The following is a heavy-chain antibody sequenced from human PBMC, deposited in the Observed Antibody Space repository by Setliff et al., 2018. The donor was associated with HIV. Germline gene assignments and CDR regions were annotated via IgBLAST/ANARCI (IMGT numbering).Heavy chain of an antibody. CDR3: AREEYS. CDR1: GFTFSTYS. Sequence: GGSLRLSCAASGFTFSTYSMNWVRQAPGKGLEWVSYISSTSTTIYYADSVKGRFTISRDNAKNSLYLQMNSLRAEDTAVYYCAREEYSWGQGTLVTSPQ. V-gene: IGHV3-48*01. CDR2: ISSTSTTI. D-gene: IGHD3-10*01. J-gene: IGHJ4*02.